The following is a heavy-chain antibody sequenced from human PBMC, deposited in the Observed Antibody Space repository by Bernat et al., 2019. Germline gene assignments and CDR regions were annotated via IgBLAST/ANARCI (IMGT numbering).Heavy chain of an antibody. V-gene: IGHV3-30*02. CDR3: AKGGGRGSDSFDI. Sequence: QVQLVESGGGVVQPGGSLRLSCAASGFTFSSYGMHWVRQAPGKGLEWVAFIRYDGSNKYYADSVKGRFTISRDNSKNTLYLQMNSLRAEDTAVYYCAKGGGRGSDSFDIWGQGTMVTVSS. J-gene: IGHJ3*02. D-gene: IGHD3-10*01. CDR2: IRYDGSNK. CDR1: GFTFSSYG.